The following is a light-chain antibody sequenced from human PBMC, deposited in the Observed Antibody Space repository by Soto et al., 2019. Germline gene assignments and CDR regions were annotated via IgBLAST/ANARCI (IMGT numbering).Light chain of an antibody. J-gene: IGKJ1*01. CDR1: QSVSSSY. Sequence: EIVLTQSPGTLSLSPVERATLSCIASQSVSSSYLAWYQQKPGQAPRLLIYGASRRAPGIPERFSGSGSGTDFTLTISRLEPEDFAVYYCQQYGSSPWTFGQGTKVDIK. CDR2: GAS. V-gene: IGKV3-20*01. CDR3: QQYGSSPWT.